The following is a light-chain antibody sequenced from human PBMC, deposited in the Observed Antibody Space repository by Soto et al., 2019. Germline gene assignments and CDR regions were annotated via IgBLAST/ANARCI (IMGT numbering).Light chain of an antibody. CDR3: QPYDTRLSAYV. Sequence: QSVLTQPPSVSGAPGQRVTISCTGSSSNIGAGYDVHWYQQVPGTAPKLLIYLKTNRPSGVPDRKSASKSGSSASLAITGLQAEDEGDYYCQPYDTRLSAYVFGTGTKVTLL. J-gene: IGLJ1*01. CDR1: SSNIGAGYD. V-gene: IGLV1-40*01. CDR2: LKT.